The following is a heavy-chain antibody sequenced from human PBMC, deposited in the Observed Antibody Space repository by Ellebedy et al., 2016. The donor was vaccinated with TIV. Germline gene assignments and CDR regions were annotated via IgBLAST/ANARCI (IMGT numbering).Heavy chain of an antibody. CDR2: ISGNTANT. CDR3: ARDQVTGDAFDI. V-gene: IGHV1-18*01. CDR1: SYTFSSYG. J-gene: IGHJ3*02. D-gene: IGHD1-14*01. Sequence: ASVKVSXKASSYTFSSYGISWVRQAPGQGLEWMGWISGNTANTDYAQKFQGRVIMTTDTSTRMAYMELRSLRSDDTAVYYCARDQVTGDAFDIWGQGTMVTVSS.